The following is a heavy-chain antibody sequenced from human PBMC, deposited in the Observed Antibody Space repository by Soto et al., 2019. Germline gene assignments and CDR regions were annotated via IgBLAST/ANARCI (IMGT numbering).Heavy chain of an antibody. D-gene: IGHD3-22*01. Sequence: SETLSLTCAVSGGSISSSNWWSWVRQPPGKGLEWIGETYHSGSTNYNPSLKSRVTISVDESKNQFSLKLSSVTAADTAVYYCASHTQYYYDSSGYFDYWGQGTLVTVSS. V-gene: IGHV4-4*02. CDR1: GGSISSSNW. J-gene: IGHJ4*02. CDR2: TYHSGST. CDR3: ASHTQYYYDSSGYFDY.